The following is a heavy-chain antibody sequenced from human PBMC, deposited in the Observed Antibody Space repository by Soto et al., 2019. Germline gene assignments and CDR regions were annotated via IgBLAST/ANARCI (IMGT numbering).Heavy chain of an antibody. V-gene: IGHV3-23*01. CDR1: GFTFSSYA. Sequence: GGSLRLSCAASGFTFSSYAMSWVRQAPGKGLEWVSAISGSGGSTYYADSVKGRFTISRDNSKNTLYLQMNSLRAEDTAVYYCAKFYGGDYDFWSGRDYYYYYMDVWGKGTTVTVSS. J-gene: IGHJ6*03. D-gene: IGHD3-3*01. CDR2: ISGSGGST. CDR3: AKFYGGDYDFWSGRDYYYYYMDV.